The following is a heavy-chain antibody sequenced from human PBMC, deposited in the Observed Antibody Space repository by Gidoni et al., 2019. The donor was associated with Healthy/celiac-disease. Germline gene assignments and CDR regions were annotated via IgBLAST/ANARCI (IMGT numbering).Heavy chain of an antibody. Sequence: QVQLVESGGGVVQPGRSLRLSCAASGFTFSSYAMHWVRQAPGKGLEWVAVISYDGSNKYYAESVKGRFTISRDNSKNTLYLQMNSLRAEDTAVYYCARDLQWLLYYYYYGMDVWGQGTTVTVSS. CDR2: ISYDGSNK. V-gene: IGHV3-30-3*01. CDR3: ARDLQWLLYYYYYGMDV. CDR1: GFTFSSYA. J-gene: IGHJ6*02. D-gene: IGHD3-22*01.